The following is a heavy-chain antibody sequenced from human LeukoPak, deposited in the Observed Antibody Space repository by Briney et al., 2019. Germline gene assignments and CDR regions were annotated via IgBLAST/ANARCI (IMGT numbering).Heavy chain of an antibody. D-gene: IGHD3-22*01. CDR1: GFTFNSYA. CDR3: AKVGLYYYDSSGYD. V-gene: IGHV3-23*01. CDR2: ITGGGDYT. J-gene: IGHJ4*02. Sequence: PGGSLRLSCGASGFTFNSYAMNWVRQAPGKGLEWVATITGGGDYTYYADSVKGRFTISRDNSKNTLYLQMNSLRAEDTAVYYCAKVGLYYYDSSGYDWGQGTLVTVSS.